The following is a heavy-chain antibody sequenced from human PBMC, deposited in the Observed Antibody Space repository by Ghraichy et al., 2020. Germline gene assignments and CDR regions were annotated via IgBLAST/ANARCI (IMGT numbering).Heavy chain of an antibody. Sequence: GGSLRLSCAASGFTFSSYNMHWVRQAPGKGLVWVSRISSDGSDSKYADFVKGRFTISRDNTKNTLFLQMNSLRGEDTAVYYCAHYSGWGQGTLVTVSS. D-gene: IGHD2-15*01. V-gene: IGHV3-74*03. CDR3: AHYSG. CDR1: GFTFSSYN. CDR2: ISSDGSDS. J-gene: IGHJ4*02.